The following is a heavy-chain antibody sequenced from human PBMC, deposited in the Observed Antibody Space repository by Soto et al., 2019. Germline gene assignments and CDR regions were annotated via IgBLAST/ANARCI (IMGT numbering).Heavy chain of an antibody. D-gene: IGHD3-10*01. J-gene: IGHJ6*02. CDR2: IYPGDSDT. V-gene: IGHV5-51*01. CDR3: ARLHYYGSGSYYIGMDV. Sequence: GESLKISCKGSGYSFTSYWIGWVRQMPGKGLEWMGIIYPGDSDTRYSPSFQGQVTISADKSISTAYLQWSSLKASDTAMYYCARLHYYGSGSYYIGMDVWGQGTTVTVSS. CDR1: GYSFTSYW.